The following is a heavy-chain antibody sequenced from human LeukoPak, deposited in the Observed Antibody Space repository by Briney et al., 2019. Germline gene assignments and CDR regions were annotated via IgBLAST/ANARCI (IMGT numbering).Heavy chain of an antibody. V-gene: IGHV2-5*02. J-gene: IGHJ4*02. Sequence: SGPTLVKPTQTLTLTCAFSGFSLSTAGVGVGWIRQPPGKALEWLALIYWDETKRYSPSLRSSLTITKDTSKNRVVLTMTNMDPVDTATYYCAHSITAAGPMGKFLYFPYWGQGTLVTVSS. CDR1: GFSLSTAGVG. CDR2: IYWDETK. D-gene: IGHD6-13*01. CDR3: AHSITAAGPMGKFLYFPY.